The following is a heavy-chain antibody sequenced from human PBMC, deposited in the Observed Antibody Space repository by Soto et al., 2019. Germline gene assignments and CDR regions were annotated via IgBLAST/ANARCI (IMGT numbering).Heavy chain of an antibody. D-gene: IGHD6-19*01. J-gene: IGHJ4*02. V-gene: IGHV3-30-3*01. CDR1: GFTFSSYA. CDR2: ISYDGSNK. CDR3: ARGGNIAVAGTFDY. Sequence: QVQLVESGGGVVQPGRSLRLSCAASGFTFSSYAMHWVRQAPGKGLEWVAVISYDGSNKYYADSVKGRCTISRDNSKNTLYLQMNSLRAEDTAVYYCARGGNIAVAGTFDYWGQGTLVTVSS.